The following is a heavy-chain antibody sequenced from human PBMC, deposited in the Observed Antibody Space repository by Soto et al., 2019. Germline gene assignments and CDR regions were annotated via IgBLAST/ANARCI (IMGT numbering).Heavy chain of an antibody. D-gene: IGHD3-10*01. CDR3: ARDFKTSVGKTYYYGWGSYYGMDV. Sequence: SETLSLTCTVSGGSISSYYWSWIRQPPGKGLEWIGYIYYSGSTNYNPSLKSRVTISVDTSKNQFCLKLSSVTAADTAVYYCARDFKTSVGKTYYYGWGSYYGMDVWCPGTRFTVSS. V-gene: IGHV4-59*01. CDR2: IYYSGST. J-gene: IGHJ6*02. CDR1: GGSISSYY.